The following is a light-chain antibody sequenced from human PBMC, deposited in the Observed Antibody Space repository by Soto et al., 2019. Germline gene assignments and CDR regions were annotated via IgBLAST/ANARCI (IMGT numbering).Light chain of an antibody. Sequence: DIQMTQSPSSVSASVGERVTITCRASQGVYSWVAWYQQAPGKAPKLLISAASTLRGGVPSRFSGSGSVTDFTLTISSLQPEDVATYYCQQAYNFPLTFGGGTKVEIK. J-gene: IGKJ4*01. V-gene: IGKV1D-12*01. CDR3: QQAYNFPLT. CDR2: AAS. CDR1: QGVYSW.